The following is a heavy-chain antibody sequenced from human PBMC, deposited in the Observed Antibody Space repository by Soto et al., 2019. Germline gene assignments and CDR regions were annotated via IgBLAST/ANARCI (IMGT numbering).Heavy chain of an antibody. Sequence: PGGSLRLSCAASGFTFSSYTMNWVRQAPGKGLEWVSSISSSSNYIYYADSVKGRFTISRDNAKNSLYLQINSLRAEDSAVYYCARLVVAASSFDYWGQGTLVTVSS. CDR1: GFTFSSYT. CDR2: ISSSSNYI. CDR3: ARLVVAASSFDY. V-gene: IGHV3-21*01. J-gene: IGHJ4*02. D-gene: IGHD2-15*01.